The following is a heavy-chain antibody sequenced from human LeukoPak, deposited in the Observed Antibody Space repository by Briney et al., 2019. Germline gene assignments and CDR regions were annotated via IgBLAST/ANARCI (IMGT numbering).Heavy chain of an antibody. CDR2: IYPSDSDT. CDR1: GYTFSNHW. CDR3: VRSQDSDYSPFDY. Sequence: GESLKISCQASGYTFSNHWIGWVRLMHGRGLEWMGIIYPSDSDTRYSPSFQGQVTISTDKSITAAYLQWDSLKASDTAIYYCVRSQDSDYSPFDYWGQGTLVSVSS. V-gene: IGHV5-51*01. J-gene: IGHJ4*02. D-gene: IGHD4-11*01.